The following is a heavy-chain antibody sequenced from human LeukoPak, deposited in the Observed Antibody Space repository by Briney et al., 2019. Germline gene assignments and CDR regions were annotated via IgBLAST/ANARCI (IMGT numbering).Heavy chain of an antibody. CDR2: IYYSGSI. J-gene: IGHJ4*02. CDR1: GGSISAYY. D-gene: IGHD5-18*01. CDR3: ARSRGYSYGTTFLDY. V-gene: IGHV4-59*08. Sequence: SETLSLTCTVSGGSISAYYWSWIRQPPGKGLEWIGYIYYSGSINYNPSLKSRVTISVDTSKNQFSLKLSSVTAADTAVYYCARSRGYSYGTTFLDYWGQGTLVTVSS.